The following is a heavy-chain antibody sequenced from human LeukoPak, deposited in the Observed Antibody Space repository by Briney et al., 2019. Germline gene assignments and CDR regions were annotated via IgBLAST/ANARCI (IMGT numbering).Heavy chain of an antibody. CDR3: ASGDIVVVVASFDAFDI. V-gene: IGHV1-69*06. CDR1: GGTFSSYA. CDR2: IIPIFGTA. J-gene: IGHJ3*02. Sequence: SVKVSCKASGGTFSSYAISWVRQAPGQGLEWMGGIIPIFGTANYAQKFQGRVTITADKSTSTAYMELSSLRSEDTAVYYCASGDIVVVVASFDAFDIWGQGTMVTVSS. D-gene: IGHD2-15*01.